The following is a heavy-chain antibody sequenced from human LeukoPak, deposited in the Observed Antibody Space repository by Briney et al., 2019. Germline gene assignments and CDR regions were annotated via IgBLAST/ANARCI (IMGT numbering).Heavy chain of an antibody. CDR2: TYYRSKWYN. V-gene: IGHV6-1*01. D-gene: IGHD6-13*01. CDR1: GDSVSSNSAA. Sequence: SQTLSLTCAISGDSVSSNSAAWNLIRRSPSRGLEWLGRTYYRSKWYNDYAVSVKSRITINPDTSKSQFSLQLNSVTPEDTAVYYRAREGIAADSYFDHWGQGSLVTVSS. CDR3: AREGIAADSYFDH. J-gene: IGHJ4*02.